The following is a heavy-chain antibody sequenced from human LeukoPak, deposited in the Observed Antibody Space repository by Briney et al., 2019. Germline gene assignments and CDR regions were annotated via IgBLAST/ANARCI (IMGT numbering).Heavy chain of an antibody. J-gene: IGHJ4*02. CDR3: AKGAAAGTESDY. CDR2: IRYDGSNK. Sequence: GGSLRLSCAASGFTFSSYGTHWVRQAPGKGLEWVAFIRYDGSNKYYADSVKGRFTISRDNSKNTLYLQMNSLRAEDTAVYYCAKGAAAGTESDYWGQGTLVTVSS. V-gene: IGHV3-30*02. CDR1: GFTFSSYG. D-gene: IGHD6-13*01.